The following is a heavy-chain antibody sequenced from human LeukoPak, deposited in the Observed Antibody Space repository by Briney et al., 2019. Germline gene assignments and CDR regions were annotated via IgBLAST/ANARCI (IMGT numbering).Heavy chain of an antibody. D-gene: IGHD5-12*01. CDR1: GFTFSSYG. Sequence: GGSLRLSCAASGFTFSSYGMHWVRQAPGKGLEWVAVIWYDGSNKYYADSVKGRFTISRDNSKNTLYLQMNSLRAEDTAVYYCAREVLSGYDTREFDYWGQGTLVTVSS. CDR2: IWYDGSNK. V-gene: IGHV3-33*08. J-gene: IGHJ4*02. CDR3: AREVLSGYDTREFDY.